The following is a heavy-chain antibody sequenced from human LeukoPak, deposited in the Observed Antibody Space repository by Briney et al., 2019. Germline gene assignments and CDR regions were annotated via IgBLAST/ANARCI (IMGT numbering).Heavy chain of an antibody. CDR1: GVSANEYY. V-gene: IGHV4-59*08. Sequence: PSETLSLTCVAFGVSANEYYWGWIRQPPGKALEWVGYIYNGVTISYNPALRSRVTISADKSTNQFSLRLTSMTAADTAMYYCVQSTGWPGLDFWGQGALVTVSS. D-gene: IGHD2-2*01. CDR3: VQSTGWPGLDF. J-gene: IGHJ4*02. CDR2: IYNGVTI.